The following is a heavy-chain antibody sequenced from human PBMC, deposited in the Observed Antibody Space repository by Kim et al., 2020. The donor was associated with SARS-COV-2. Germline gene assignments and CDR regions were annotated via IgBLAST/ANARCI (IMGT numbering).Heavy chain of an antibody. CDR1: GGSISSSNW. V-gene: IGHV4-4*02. Sequence: SETLSLTCAVSGGSISSSNWWSWVRQPPGKGLEWIGEIYHSGSTNYNPSLKSRVTISVDKSKNQFSLKLSSVTAADTAVYYCARYVDTAMMYYFDYWGQGTLVTVSS. D-gene: IGHD5-18*01. CDR3: ARYVDTAMMYYFDY. CDR2: IYHSGST. J-gene: IGHJ4*02.